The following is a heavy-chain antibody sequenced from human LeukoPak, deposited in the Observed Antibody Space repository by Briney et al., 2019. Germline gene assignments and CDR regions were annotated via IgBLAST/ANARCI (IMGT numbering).Heavy chain of an antibody. Sequence: PSETLSLTCTVSGGSISGDYWSWIRQSPGKELELIGYIYFPGHTNYKPSLRSRVTISGDTSKNVFSLTLNSVTAADTAIYYCARQGGTYFPHFDVWGQGILVTVSS. CDR3: ARQGGTYFPHFDV. CDR1: GGSISGDY. D-gene: IGHD2/OR15-2a*01. CDR2: IYFPGHT. V-gene: IGHV4-59*08. J-gene: IGHJ4*02.